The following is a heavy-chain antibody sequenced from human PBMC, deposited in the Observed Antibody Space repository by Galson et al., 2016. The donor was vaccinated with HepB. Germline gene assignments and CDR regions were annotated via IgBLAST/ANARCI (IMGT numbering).Heavy chain of an antibody. J-gene: IGHJ4*02. V-gene: IGHV4-61*01. D-gene: IGHD6-19*01. CDR3: AATVAGGH. CDR2: ISYRGVT. Sequence: ETLSLTCSVPGGAISISSYYCSWIRQPPGKGLEWSGYISYRGVTNYSPSLSSRVTISRDTSRNQFSLKLTSVTAEDSATYYWAATVAGGHWGRGILVTVSS. CDR1: GGAISISSYY.